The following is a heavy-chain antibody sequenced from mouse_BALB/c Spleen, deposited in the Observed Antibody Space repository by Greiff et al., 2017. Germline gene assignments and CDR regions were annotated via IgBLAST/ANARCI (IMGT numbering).Heavy chain of an antibody. CDR2: ISSGSSTI. V-gene: IGHV5-17*02. CDR1: GFTFSSFG. D-gene: IGHD3-3*01. Sequence: DVKLVESGGGLVQPGGSRKLSCAASGFTFSSFGMHWVRQAPEKGLEWVAYISSGSSTIYYADTVKGRFTISRDNPKNTLFLQMTSLRSEDTAMYYCARGLGFDYWGQGTTLTVSS. CDR3: ARGLGFDY. J-gene: IGHJ2*01.